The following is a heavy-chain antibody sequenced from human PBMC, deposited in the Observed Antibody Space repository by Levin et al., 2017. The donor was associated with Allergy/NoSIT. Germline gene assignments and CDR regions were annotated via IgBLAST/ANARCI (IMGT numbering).Heavy chain of an antibody. CDR2: ISGSGGGT. Sequence: LAGGSLRLSCAASGFTFSSYTTNWVRQAPGKGLEWLSSISGSGGGTFYADSVKGRFTISRDFSKNTIYLQMNSLISDDTAVYYCAKNSSANYFDYWGQGTLVTVSS. V-gene: IGHV3-23*01. CDR1: GFTFSSYT. J-gene: IGHJ4*02. CDR3: AKNSSANYFDY. D-gene: IGHD6-19*01.